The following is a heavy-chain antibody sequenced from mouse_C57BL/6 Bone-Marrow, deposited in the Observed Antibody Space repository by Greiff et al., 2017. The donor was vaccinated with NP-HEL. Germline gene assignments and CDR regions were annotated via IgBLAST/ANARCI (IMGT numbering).Heavy chain of an antibody. V-gene: IGHV7-1*01. CDR2: SRNKANDYTT. Sequence: EVQGVESGGGLVQSGRSLRLSCATSGFTFSDFYMEWVRQAPGKGLEWIAASRNKANDYTTEYSASVKGRFIVSRDTSQSILYLQMNALRAEDTAIYYCARDAGSSGWDYWGQGTTLTVSS. CDR1: GFTFSDFY. J-gene: IGHJ2*01. D-gene: IGHD3-2*02. CDR3: ARDAGSSGWDY.